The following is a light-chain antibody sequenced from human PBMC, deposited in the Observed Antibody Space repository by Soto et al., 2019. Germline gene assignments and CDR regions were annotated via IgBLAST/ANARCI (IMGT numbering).Light chain of an antibody. V-gene: IGKV1-27*01. Sequence: DIQMTQSPSSLSASVGDRLTITCRASQGISSYLAWYQQKPGKVPKVLIYAASTLHSGVPSRFSGSGSGTEFTLTISNVQPEDVATYYCQKYYSAPETFGQGTNVEIK. CDR3: QKYYSAPET. J-gene: IGKJ1*01. CDR2: AAS. CDR1: QGISSY.